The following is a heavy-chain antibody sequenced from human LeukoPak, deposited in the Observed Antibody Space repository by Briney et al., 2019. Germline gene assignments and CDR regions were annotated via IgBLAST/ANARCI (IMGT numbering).Heavy chain of an antibody. CDR2: INPSGGST. D-gene: IGHD3-22*01. J-gene: IGHJ4*02. CDR1: GYTFTSYY. Sequence: ASVKVSCKASGYTFTSYYMHWVPQAPGQGLEGMGIINPSGGSTSYAQKFQGRVTMTRDMSTSTVYMELSSLRSEDTAVYYCARGTGHYDSSGYYYGALETFDYWGQGTLVTVSS. CDR3: ARGTGHYDSSGYYYGALETFDY. V-gene: IGHV1-46*01.